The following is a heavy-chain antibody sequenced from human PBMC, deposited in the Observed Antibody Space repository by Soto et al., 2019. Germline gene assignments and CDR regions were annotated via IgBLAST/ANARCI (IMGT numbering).Heavy chain of an antibody. D-gene: IGHD2-15*01. CDR1: GVSLNSGHYY. CDR3: GKVLIGATRHADVDS. J-gene: IGHJ4*02. Sequence: QVQLQESGPGLLEPLETLSLTCSVSGVSLNSGHYYWVWVRQSPGKGLAWIASVYYDESTYYNPSLKSRVTISIDKPRNQFSLTLKSVTAADTAVYYCGKVLIGATRHADVDSWGQGARVTFAS. V-gene: IGHV4-39*01. CDR2: VYYDEST.